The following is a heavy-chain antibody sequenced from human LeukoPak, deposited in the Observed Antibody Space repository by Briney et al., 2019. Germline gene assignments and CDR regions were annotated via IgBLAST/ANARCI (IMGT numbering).Heavy chain of an antibody. V-gene: IGHV4-39*01. Sequence: SETLSLTCKVSGGSIGSSGFYWGWFRQPPGKGLEWIGSIYYPGTTHYNPSLESRVTISVDTSKYQVFLTLRSVTATDTAVYYCGRHVSSGWDYFNGLDVWGRGTAVTVSS. CDR3: GRHVSSGWDYFNGLDV. D-gene: IGHD6-19*01. CDR2: IYYPGTT. CDR1: GGSIGSSGFY. J-gene: IGHJ6*02.